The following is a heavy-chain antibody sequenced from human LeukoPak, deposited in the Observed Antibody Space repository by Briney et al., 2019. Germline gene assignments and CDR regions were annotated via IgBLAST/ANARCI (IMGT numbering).Heavy chain of an antibody. J-gene: IGHJ2*01. CDR1: GGSISSYY. Sequence: SEALSLTCTVSGGSISSYYWSWIRQPPGKGLEWIGHIYYSGSTNYNPSLKSRVTISVDTSKNQFSLKLSSVTAADTAVYYCARGCFSSGLGYFDLWGRGTLVTVSS. D-gene: IGHD6-25*01. CDR2: IYYSGST. V-gene: IGHV4-59*01. CDR3: ARGCFSSGLGYFDL.